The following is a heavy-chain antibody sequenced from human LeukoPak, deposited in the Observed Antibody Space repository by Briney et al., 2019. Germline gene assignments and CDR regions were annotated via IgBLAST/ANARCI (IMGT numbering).Heavy chain of an antibody. CDR2: LYHSGST. Sequence: PSGTLSLTCAVSGGSISSSNWWSWVRLPPGKGLEWIGELYHSGSTNYNPSLKSRVTISVDKSKNQFSLKLSSVTAADTAVYYCARVPRTYSSGWYYFDYWGQGTLVTVSS. CDR3: ARVPRTYSSGWYYFDY. CDR1: GGSISSSNW. D-gene: IGHD6-19*01. V-gene: IGHV4-4*02. J-gene: IGHJ4*02.